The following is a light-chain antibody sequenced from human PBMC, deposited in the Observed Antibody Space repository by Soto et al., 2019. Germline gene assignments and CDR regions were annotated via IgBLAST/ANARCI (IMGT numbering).Light chain of an antibody. V-gene: IGKV3-15*01. Sequence: EIGMTQSPATMSVSPGERATLSCRASQSVSSNLPWYQQKPGQAPRLLIYGASTRATGIPARFSGSGSGTEFNLTISSLQSEDFAVYYCQQYNDGPMYTFGQGTKLEIK. J-gene: IGKJ2*01. CDR2: GAS. CDR3: QQYNDGPMYT. CDR1: QSVSSN.